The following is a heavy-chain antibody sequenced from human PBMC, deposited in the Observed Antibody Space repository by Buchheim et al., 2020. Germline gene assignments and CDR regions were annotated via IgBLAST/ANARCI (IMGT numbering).Heavy chain of an antibody. Sequence: QVQLVQSGAEVKKPGASVKVSRKASGYTFSGFYMHWVRQAPGQGLEWVGIINPTGGSTAYAQKFQGRVTMTRDTSTSTVYMELSSLRSEDTAVYYCAAAGSDYLWGSYRFDSWGQGTL. CDR3: AAAGSDYLWGSYRFDS. J-gene: IGHJ4*02. CDR1: GYTFSGFY. V-gene: IGHV1-46*01. CDR2: INPTGGST. D-gene: IGHD3-16*02.